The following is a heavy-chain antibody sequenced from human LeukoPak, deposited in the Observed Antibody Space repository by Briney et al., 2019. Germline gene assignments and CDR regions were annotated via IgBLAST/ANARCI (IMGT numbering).Heavy chain of an antibody. CDR1: GGSISSYY. Sequence: SETLSLTCTVSGGSISSYYWSWIRQPPGKGLEWIGYIYYSGSTNYNSSFKSRVTISIDTSKNQFSLRLSSVTAADTAVYYCARATIDYDYVWGSYRLGYYFDYWGQGTLVTVSS. J-gene: IGHJ4*02. D-gene: IGHD3-16*02. V-gene: IGHV4-59*01. CDR2: IYYSGST. CDR3: ARATIDYDYVWGSYRLGYYFDY.